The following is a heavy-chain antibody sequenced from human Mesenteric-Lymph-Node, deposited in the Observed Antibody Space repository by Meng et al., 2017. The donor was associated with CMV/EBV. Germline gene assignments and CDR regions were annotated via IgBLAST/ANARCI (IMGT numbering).Heavy chain of an antibody. CDR3: ARSPGFWSLDY. D-gene: IGHD2-8*02. V-gene: IGHV4-4*01. CDR1: GDSFSRSLW. CDR2: ISYSRNT. J-gene: IGHJ4*02. Sequence: CTVSGDSFSRSLWWSWVRQPPGEGLEWIGEISYSRNTKYNPSLQSRVTISSDTTNNRFSLRLNSVTAADTGVYFCARSPGFWSLDYWGRGTLVTVSS.